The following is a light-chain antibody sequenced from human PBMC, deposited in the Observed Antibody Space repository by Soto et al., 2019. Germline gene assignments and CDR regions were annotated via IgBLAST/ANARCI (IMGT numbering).Light chain of an antibody. V-gene: IGLV2-14*01. CDR3: SSYTTSTTYV. CDR1: SSDIGSYNY. Sequence: QSVLTQPASVSGSPGQSTTISCTGTSSDIGSYNYVSWYQQHPGRAPRLMIYEVNNRPSGVSNRFSGSKSGNTASLTISGLPAEDEADYYCSSYTTSTTYVFGPGTQLTVL. CDR2: EVN. J-gene: IGLJ1*01.